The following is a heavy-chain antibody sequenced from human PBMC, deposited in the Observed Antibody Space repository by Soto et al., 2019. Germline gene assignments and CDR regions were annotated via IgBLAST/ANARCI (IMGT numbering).Heavy chain of an antibody. CDR2: TYYRPKWYS. CDR1: GDSVSSNSAT. Sequence: SQTLSLTCAISGDSVSSNSATWNWIRQSPSRGLEWLGRTYYRPKWYSDYAPSVKSRIAINPDTSKNQFPLHLNSVVPEDTAVYYCGRAHLGTDRYVLEPFDPWGQGTLVTVSS. V-gene: IGHV6-1*01. CDR3: GRAHLGTDRYVLEPFDP. J-gene: IGHJ5*02. D-gene: IGHD1-1*01.